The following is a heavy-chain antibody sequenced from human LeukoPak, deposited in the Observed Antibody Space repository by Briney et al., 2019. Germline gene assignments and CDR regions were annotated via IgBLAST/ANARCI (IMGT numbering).Heavy chain of an antibody. J-gene: IGHJ5*02. CDR2: IYYSGST. CDR1: GGSISSYY. CDR3: ARGDDSWSGIRRDWFDP. V-gene: IGHV4-59*01. Sequence: WETLSLTCTVSGGSISSYYWSWIRQPPGKGLEWIGYIYYSGSTNYNPSLKSRVTISVDTSKNQFSLKLRSVTAADTAVYYCARGDDSWSGIRRDWFDPWGQGTLVTVSS. D-gene: IGHD3-3*01.